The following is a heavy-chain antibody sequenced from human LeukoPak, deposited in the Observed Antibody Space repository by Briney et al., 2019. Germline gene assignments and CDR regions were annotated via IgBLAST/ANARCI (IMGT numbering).Heavy chain of an antibody. CDR2: IWYDGSNK. D-gene: IGHD3-3*01. V-gene: IGHV3-33*01. CDR1: GFTFSSYG. J-gene: IGHJ6*03. Sequence: GGSLRLSCAASGFTFSSYGMHWVRQAPGKGLEWVAVIWYDGSNKYYADSVKGRFTISRDNSKNTLYLQMNSLRAEDTAVYYCARSYYDFWSGYYRDYYYYMDVWGKGTTVTVSS. CDR3: ARSYYDFWSGYYRDYYYYMDV.